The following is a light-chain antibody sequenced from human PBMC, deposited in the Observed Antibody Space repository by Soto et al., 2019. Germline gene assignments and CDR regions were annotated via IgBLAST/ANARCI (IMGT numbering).Light chain of an antibody. V-gene: IGKV3-15*01. CDR1: ESVGSTY. CDR3: QQYNNWPRT. J-gene: IGKJ1*01. Sequence: VLTQSRGTLSLSPGERATLCCRASESVGSTYLAWYQQKPGQAPRLLIHGATTRATGIPARFSGSGSGTEFTLTISSLQSEDFAVYYCQQYNNWPRTFGQGTKVDI. CDR2: GAT.